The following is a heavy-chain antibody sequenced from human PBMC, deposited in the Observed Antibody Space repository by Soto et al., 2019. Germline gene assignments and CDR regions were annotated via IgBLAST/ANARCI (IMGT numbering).Heavy chain of an antibody. CDR3: AHRSCFGADSDPNPSVDF. V-gene: IGHV2-5*02. CDR1: GFSLSTTKQG. CDR2: IYWDEDK. D-gene: IGHD3-3*01. J-gene: IGHJ4*02. Sequence: QITFKESGPTLLKPPQTLTLTCTVSGFSLSTTKQGVGWICQSPGKATEWLRFIYWDEDKRYSPSLKTRITITNAPSKIHVVLTVTNVNPLDTATHCSAHRSCFGADSDPNPSVDFWDQGILVTVSS.